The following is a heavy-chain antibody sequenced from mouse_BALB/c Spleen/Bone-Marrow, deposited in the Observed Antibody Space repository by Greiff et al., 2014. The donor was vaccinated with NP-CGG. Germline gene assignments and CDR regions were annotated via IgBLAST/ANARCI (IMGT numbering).Heavy chain of an antibody. Sequence: EVKLQESGAELAKPGASVKLSCTASGFNIKDTYMHWVKQRPEQGQEWIGRIDPANGNTKYDPKFQGKATITADTSSNTAYLQLSSLTSEDTAVYYCAAYYYGSSQFAYWGQGTLVTVSA. D-gene: IGHD1-1*01. J-gene: IGHJ3*01. V-gene: IGHV14-3*02. CDR3: AAYYYGSSQFAY. CDR1: GFNIKDTY. CDR2: IDPANGNT.